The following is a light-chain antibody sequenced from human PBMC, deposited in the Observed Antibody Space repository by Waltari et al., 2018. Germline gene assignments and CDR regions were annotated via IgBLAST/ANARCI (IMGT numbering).Light chain of an antibody. CDR3: SSYTSSSTVV. J-gene: IGLJ2*01. V-gene: IGLV2-14*01. Sequence: QSALTQPASVSGSPGQSITIPCTGTSSDVGGSPYVSWYQQHPGKAPKLMIYEVSKRPSGGSNRFSGSKSGNTASLTISGLQAEDEADYYCSSYTSSSTVVFGGGTQLTVL. CDR1: SSDVGGSPY. CDR2: EVS.